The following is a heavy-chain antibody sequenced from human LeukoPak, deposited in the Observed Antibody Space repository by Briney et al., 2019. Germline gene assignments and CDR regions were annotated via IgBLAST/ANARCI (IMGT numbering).Heavy chain of an antibody. CDR3: ATIAA. J-gene: IGHJ5*02. CDR2: ISYDGSNK. D-gene: IGHD6-13*01. V-gene: IGHV3-30*14. CDR1: GFTFSSYA. Sequence: GGSLRLSCAASGFTFSSYAMHWVRQAPGKGLEWVAVISYDGSNKYYADSVKGRFTISRHNSKNTLYLQMNSLRAEDTAVYYCATIAAWGQGTLVTVSS.